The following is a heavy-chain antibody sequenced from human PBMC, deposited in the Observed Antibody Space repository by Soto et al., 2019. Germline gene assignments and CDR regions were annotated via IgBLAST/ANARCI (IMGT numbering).Heavy chain of an antibody. V-gene: IGHV4-4*07. CDR2: IYTSGST. Sequence: SETLSLTCTVSGGSISSYYWSWIRQPAGKGLEWIGRIYTSGSTNYNPSLKSRVTMSVDTSKNQFSLKLSSVTAADTAVYYCARDRKGNYDFWSGYYSLSWWFDPWGQGTQVTAPQ. CDR3: ARDRKGNYDFWSGYYSLSWWFDP. CDR1: GGSISSYY. J-gene: IGHJ5*02. D-gene: IGHD3-3*01.